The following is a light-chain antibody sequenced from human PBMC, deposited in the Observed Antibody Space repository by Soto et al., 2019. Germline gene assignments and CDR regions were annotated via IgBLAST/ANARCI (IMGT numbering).Light chain of an antibody. J-gene: IGKJ1*01. V-gene: IGKV1-5*03. CDR2: KAS. CDR3: QQYKSYWT. Sequence: DIQMTQSRSTLSASIRDRVTINCRASQNINTWLAWYQQQPGKAPRLLIYKASSLQSGVPSRFSGTGSGTEFTLTISSLQPDDFATYYCQQYKSYWTFGQGTKVDIK. CDR1: QNINTW.